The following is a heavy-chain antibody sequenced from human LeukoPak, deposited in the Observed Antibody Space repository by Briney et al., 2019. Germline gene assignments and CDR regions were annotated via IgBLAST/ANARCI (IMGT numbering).Heavy chain of an antibody. J-gene: IGHJ4*02. CDR2: ISGSGVNT. D-gene: IGHD3-9*01. V-gene: IGHV3-23*01. Sequence: GGSLRLSCAASGFTFSNYAMSWVRQAPGKGPERVSAISGSGVNTYYADSVKGRFTISRDDSKNTLYLQMNSLRAEDTAIYYCTREEAYFDSLLAYYFDYWGQGTLVTVSS. CDR1: GFTFSNYA. CDR3: TREEAYFDSLLAYYFDY.